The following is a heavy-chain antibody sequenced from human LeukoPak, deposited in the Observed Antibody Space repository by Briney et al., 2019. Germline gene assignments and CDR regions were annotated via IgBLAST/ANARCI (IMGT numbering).Heavy chain of an antibody. CDR3: PKGSASARPYYFDY. CDR2: ITDTGGDT. Sequence: GGSLRLSCAASGFPFRVYAMGWVRQAPGKGLEWVSAITDTGGDTYYADSVKGRFTISRDNSQNTLYLQMNSLRADDTAVYYCPKGSASARPYYFDYWGQGILVTVSS. J-gene: IGHJ4*02. CDR1: GFPFRVYA. V-gene: IGHV3-23*01.